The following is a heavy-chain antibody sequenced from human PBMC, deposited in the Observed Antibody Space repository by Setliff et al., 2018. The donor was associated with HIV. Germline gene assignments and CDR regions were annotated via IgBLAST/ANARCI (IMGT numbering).Heavy chain of an antibody. Sequence: SETLSLTCTVSGDSISPYYWNWIRQPPGKGLEWIGYIYYTGSTNYNPSLKSRVTLSVDTSKNHFSLKLNSVTATDTAVYYCARRGSTTTSWREFDYWGQGTLVTVSS. V-gene: IGHV4-59*08. J-gene: IGHJ4*02. CDR1: GDSISPYY. CDR2: IYYTGST. CDR3: ARRGSTTTSWREFDY. D-gene: IGHD1-1*01.